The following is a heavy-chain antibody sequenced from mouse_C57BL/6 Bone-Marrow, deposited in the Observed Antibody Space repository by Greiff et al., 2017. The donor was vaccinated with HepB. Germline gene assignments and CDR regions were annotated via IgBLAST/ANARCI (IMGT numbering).Heavy chain of an antibody. Sequence: VQLQQSGAELVRPGASVKLSCTASGFNIKDDYMHWVKRRPEQGLEWIVWIDPENGDTEYASKFQGKATITADTSSNTAYLQLSSLTSEDTAVYYCTTWITTVVVDYWGQGTTLTVSS. CDR3: TTWITTVVVDY. CDR2: IDPENGDT. CDR1: GFNIKDDY. V-gene: IGHV14-4*01. D-gene: IGHD1-1*01. J-gene: IGHJ2*01.